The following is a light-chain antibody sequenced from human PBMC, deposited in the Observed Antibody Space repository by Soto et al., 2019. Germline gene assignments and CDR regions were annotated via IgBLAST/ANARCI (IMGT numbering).Light chain of an antibody. CDR1: ETIKSS. Sequence: DIQRTQSPSSLSASVGDRVTISCRANETIKSSLNWYQQKPGEAPKLLIYATSHLQTGVPARISGSGSETDFSLTISSLQFEDFATYYCQQSHSTVITFGQGTRL. J-gene: IGKJ5*01. CDR2: ATS. CDR3: QQSHSTVIT. V-gene: IGKV1-39*01.